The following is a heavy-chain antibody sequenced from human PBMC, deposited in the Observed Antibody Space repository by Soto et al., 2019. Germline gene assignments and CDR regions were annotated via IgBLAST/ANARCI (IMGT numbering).Heavy chain of an antibody. V-gene: IGHV3-23*01. CDR3: AKSRLRCSSTSCYLPYFDY. J-gene: IGHJ4*02. D-gene: IGHD2-2*01. CDR2: ISGSGSSK. Sequence: HPGVSLRLSCAASGFTFSSYWMSWVRQAPGKGLEWVSAISGSGSSKYYADSVKGRFTISRDNSKNTLYLQMNSLRAEDTAVYYCAKSRLRCSSTSCYLPYFDYWGQGTLVTVSS. CDR1: GFTFSSYW.